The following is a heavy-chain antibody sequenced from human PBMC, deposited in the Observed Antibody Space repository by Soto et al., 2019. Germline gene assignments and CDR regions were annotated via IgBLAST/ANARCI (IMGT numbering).Heavy chain of an antibody. J-gene: IGHJ4*02. CDR1: GFSFSNAW. Sequence: GGSLRLSCAASGFSFSNAWMKWVRQAPGKGLEWVGRIKSEANGGTTDHAAAVKGRFIISRDDSKNMLFLQMDSLITEDSAVYYCAYSRDSSARHVDFWGQGTLVTVSS. CDR2: IKSEANGGTT. CDR3: AYSRDSSARHVDF. D-gene: IGHD3-22*01. V-gene: IGHV3-15*07.